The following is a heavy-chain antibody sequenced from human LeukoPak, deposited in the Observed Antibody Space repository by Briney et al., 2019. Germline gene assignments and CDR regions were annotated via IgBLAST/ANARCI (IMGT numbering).Heavy chain of an antibody. V-gene: IGHV4-39*01. D-gene: IGHD5-18*01. CDR3: ARAQRGYSSLFDP. J-gene: IGHJ5*02. Sequence: NPSETLSLTCTVSGGSISSSSYYWGWIRQPPGKGLEWIGSIYYSGSTYYNPSLKSRVTISVDTSKNQFSLKLSSVTAADTAVYYCARAQRGYSSLFDPWGLRTLVTVSS. CDR1: GGSISSSSYY. CDR2: IYYSGST.